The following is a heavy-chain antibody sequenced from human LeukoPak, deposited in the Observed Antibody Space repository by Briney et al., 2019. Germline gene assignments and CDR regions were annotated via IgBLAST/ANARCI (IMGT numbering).Heavy chain of an antibody. V-gene: IGHV3-48*03. CDR3: ARDPPGYGDYVFDY. CDR2: ISSSGSTI. CDR1: GFTFSSYE. Sequence: GGSLRLSCAASGFTFSSYEMNWVRQAPGKGLEWVSYISSSGSTIYYADSVKGRLTISRDNAKNSLYLQMNSLRAEDTAVYYCARDPPGYGDYVFDYWGQGTLVTVSS. D-gene: IGHD4-17*01. J-gene: IGHJ4*02.